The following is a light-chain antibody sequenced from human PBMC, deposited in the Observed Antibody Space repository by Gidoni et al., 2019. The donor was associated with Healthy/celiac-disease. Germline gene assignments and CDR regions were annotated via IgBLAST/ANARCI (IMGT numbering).Light chain of an antibody. CDR2: AAS. Sequence: DIQMTQSPSSLSASVGDRVTITCRASQSISSYLNWYQQKPGKAPKLLIYAASSLRSGVPSRFSGSGSGTDFTLTISSLQPEDFATYYCQQSYSTPPITFXPXTKVDIK. V-gene: IGKV1-39*01. J-gene: IGKJ3*01. CDR1: QSISSY. CDR3: QQSYSTPPIT.